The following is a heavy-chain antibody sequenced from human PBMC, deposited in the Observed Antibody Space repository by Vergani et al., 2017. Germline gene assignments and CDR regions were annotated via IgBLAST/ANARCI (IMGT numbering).Heavy chain of an antibody. Sequence: QLQLQESGPGLVKPSETLSLTCTVSGGSISSSTYYWSWIRQPPGKGLEWIGYIYSSGSTNYNPSLKSRVSISVDTSKNQFSLKLSSVTGADTAVYYCARDANGWNWFDPWGQGTLVTVSS. J-gene: IGHJ5*02. CDR1: GGSISSSTYY. V-gene: IGHV4-61*01. CDR3: ARDANGWNWFDP. CDR2: IYSSGST. D-gene: IGHD2-15*01.